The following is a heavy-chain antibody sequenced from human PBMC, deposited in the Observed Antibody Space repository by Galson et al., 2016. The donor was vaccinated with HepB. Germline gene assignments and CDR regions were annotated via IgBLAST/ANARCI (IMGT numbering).Heavy chain of an antibody. CDR2: ISSSSSTI. V-gene: IGHV3-48*02. Sequence: SLRLSCAASGFTFSSYSMNWVRQAPGKGLEWVSYISSSSSTIYYADSVKGRFTISRDNAKNSLYLQMNSLRDEDTAVYYCASSPAYFWSDSYFSKYYYCGMDVWGQGTTVTVSS. CDR1: GFTFSSYS. J-gene: IGHJ6*02. CDR3: ASSPAYFWSDSYFSKYYYCGMDV. D-gene: IGHD3-3*01.